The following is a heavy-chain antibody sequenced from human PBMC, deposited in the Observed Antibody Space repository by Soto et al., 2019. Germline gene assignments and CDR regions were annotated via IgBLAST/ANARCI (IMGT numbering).Heavy chain of an antibody. CDR1: GFTFSSYA. CDR3: ARRGSGSYDDY. Sequence: EVQLLESGGGLVQPGGSLRLSCAASGFTFSSYAMRWVRQAPGKGLEWVSVISGSGDSTYYADSVKGRFTISRDNSKNTLYLQMNSLRAEDTAVYYCARRGSGSYDDYWGQGTLVTVSS. J-gene: IGHJ4*02. CDR2: ISGSGDST. D-gene: IGHD1-26*01. V-gene: IGHV3-23*01.